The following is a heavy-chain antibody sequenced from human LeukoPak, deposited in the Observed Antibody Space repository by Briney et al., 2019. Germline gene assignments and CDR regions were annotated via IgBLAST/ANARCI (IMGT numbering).Heavy chain of an antibody. V-gene: IGHV3-21*01. Sequence: GGSLRLSCAASGFTFSSYSMNWVRQAPGKGLEWVSSISSSSSYIYYADSVKGRFTISRDNAKNSLYLQMNSLRAEDTAVYYCARWPYSSSYYFDYWGQGTLVTVSS. D-gene: IGHD6-6*01. J-gene: IGHJ4*02. CDR3: ARWPYSSSYYFDY. CDR2: ISSSSSYI. CDR1: GFTFSSYS.